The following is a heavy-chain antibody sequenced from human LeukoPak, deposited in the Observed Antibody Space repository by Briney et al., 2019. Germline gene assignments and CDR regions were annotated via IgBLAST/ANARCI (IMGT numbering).Heavy chain of an antibody. Sequence: SGGSLRLSCAASGFTFSSYGMHWVRQAPGKGLEWVANIKQDGSEKYYVDSVKGRFTISRDNAKNSLYLQMNSLRAEDTAVYYCARDRTDIVVVPAAGNDAFDIWGQGTMVTVSS. V-gene: IGHV3-7*01. CDR1: GFTFSSYG. CDR3: ARDRTDIVVVPAAGNDAFDI. CDR2: IKQDGSEK. D-gene: IGHD2-2*01. J-gene: IGHJ3*02.